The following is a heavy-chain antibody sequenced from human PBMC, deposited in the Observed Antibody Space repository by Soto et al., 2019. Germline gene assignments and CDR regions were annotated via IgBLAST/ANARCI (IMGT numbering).Heavy chain of an antibody. CDR1: GFTFSSYS. CDR2: ISSSSSTI. CDR3: ATRGLVRPIDY. Sequence: GGSLRLSCAASGFTFSSYSMNWVRQAPGKGLEWVSYISSSSSTIYYADSVKGRFTISRDNAKNSLYLQMNSLRAEDTAVYYCATRGLVRPIDYWGQGTLVTVSS. D-gene: IGHD6-19*01. V-gene: IGHV3-48*01. J-gene: IGHJ4*02.